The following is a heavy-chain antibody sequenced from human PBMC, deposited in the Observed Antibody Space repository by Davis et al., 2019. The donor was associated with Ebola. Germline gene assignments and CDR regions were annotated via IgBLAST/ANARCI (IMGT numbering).Heavy chain of an antibody. J-gene: IGHJ6*02. CDR3: ARVEELVTILVVFVPDGMDV. CDR1: GFNFSDYS. CDR2: ISGRSTTI. V-gene: IGHV3-48*02. Sequence: GESLQISCEASGFNFSDYSMNWVRQAPGKWLEWVSYISGRSTTIYYADSVKVRFNISRDNAKNALYLEMNSLRDEDTAVYNCARVEELVTILVVFVPDGMDVWGQGTTVSVSS. D-gene: IGHD2-2*01.